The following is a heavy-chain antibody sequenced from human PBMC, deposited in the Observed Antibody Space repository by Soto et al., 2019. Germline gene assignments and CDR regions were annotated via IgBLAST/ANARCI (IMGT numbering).Heavy chain of an antibody. CDR3: ARGNWNYYYGFDV. D-gene: IGHD1-20*01. J-gene: IGHJ6*02. CDR2: IKPDGSEQ. V-gene: IGHV3-7*01. CDR1: EFTFDKYY. Sequence: PGGSLILSCAASEFTFDKYYMTWVRQAPGKGPEWVANIKPDGSEQYYVDSVKGRFTISRDNANNSLYLQMNSLRAEDTAVYFCARGNWNYYYGFDVWGQGTTVTVSS.